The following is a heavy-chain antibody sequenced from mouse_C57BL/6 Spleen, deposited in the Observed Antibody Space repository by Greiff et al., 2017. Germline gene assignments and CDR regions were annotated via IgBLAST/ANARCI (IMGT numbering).Heavy chain of an antibody. CDR1: GYAFSSYW. V-gene: IGHV1-80*01. Sequence: VQLVESGAELVKPGASVKISCKASGYAFSSYWMNWVKQRPGKGLEWIGQIYPGDGDTNYNGKFKGKATLTADKSSSTAYMQLSSLTSEDSAVYFCARTAYYSNYVDWYFDVWGTGTTVTVSS. D-gene: IGHD2-5*01. CDR3: ARTAYYSNYVDWYFDV. CDR2: IYPGDGDT. J-gene: IGHJ1*03.